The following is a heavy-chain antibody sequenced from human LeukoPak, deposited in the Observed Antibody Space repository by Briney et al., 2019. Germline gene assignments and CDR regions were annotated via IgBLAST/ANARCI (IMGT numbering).Heavy chain of an antibody. Sequence: GRSLRLSCAASGFTFSSYAMHWVRQAPGKGLEWVAVISYDGSNKCYADSVKGRFTISRDNSKNTLYLQMNSLRAEDTAVYYCARSGGYGWDYWGQGALVTVSS. CDR3: ARSGGYGWDY. CDR1: GFTFSSYA. D-gene: IGHD5-12*01. J-gene: IGHJ4*02. CDR2: ISYDGSNK. V-gene: IGHV3-30-3*01.